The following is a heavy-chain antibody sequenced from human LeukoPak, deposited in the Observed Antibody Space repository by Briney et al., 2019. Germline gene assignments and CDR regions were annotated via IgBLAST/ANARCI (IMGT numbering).Heavy chain of an antibody. CDR3: ARDGGHPLSSYYRAY. V-gene: IGHV3-23*01. J-gene: IGHJ4*02. D-gene: IGHD1-26*01. CDR1: GFTFSSYA. CDR2: IIGSGGAT. Sequence: GGSLRLSGVGSGFTFSSYAMTWVRQAPGKGLEWVSIIIGSGGATFYADSVKGRFTSSRDNSKNTVSLQMTSLRVEGTAVYSCARDGGHPLSSYYRAYWGQGTLAIVSS.